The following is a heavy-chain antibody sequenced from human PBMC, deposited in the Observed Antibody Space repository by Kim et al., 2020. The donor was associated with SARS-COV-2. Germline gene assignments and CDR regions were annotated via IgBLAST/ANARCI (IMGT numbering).Heavy chain of an antibody. D-gene: IGHD6-13*01. CDR1: GGSISSYY. CDR2: IYYSGST. V-gene: IGHV4-59*01. CDR3: ARVGMAAPWSFDL. Sequence: SETLSLTCTVSGGSISSYYWSWIRQPPGKGLEWIWYIYYSGSTNYNPSLKRRVTISVDTSKNKFSLKLSSVTAADTAVYYCARVGMAAPWSFDLWGRGTLVTVSS. J-gene: IGHJ2*01.